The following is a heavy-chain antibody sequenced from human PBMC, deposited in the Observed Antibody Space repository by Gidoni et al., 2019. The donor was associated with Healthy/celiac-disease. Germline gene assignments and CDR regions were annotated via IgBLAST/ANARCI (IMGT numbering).Heavy chain of an antibody. CDR2: IWYDGSNK. J-gene: IGHJ4*02. CDR3: ARDVFSSPDY. V-gene: IGHV3-33*01. D-gene: IGHD2-21*01. Sequence: QVQLVESGGGVVQPGRSLRLSCAASGFTFSSYGLHWVRQAPGKGLEWVAVIWYDGSNKYYADSVKGRFTISRDNSKNTLYLQMNSLRAEDTAVYYCARDVFSSPDYWGQGTLVTVSS. CDR1: GFTFSSYG.